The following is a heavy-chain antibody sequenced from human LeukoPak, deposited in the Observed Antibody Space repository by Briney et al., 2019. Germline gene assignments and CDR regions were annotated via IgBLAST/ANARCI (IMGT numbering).Heavy chain of an antibody. CDR1: GIPFSNAW. CDR2: IKSISAGGTT. V-gene: IGHV3-15*01. J-gene: IGHJ4*02. Sequence: PGGSLRLSCAASGIPFSNAWMSWVRQAPGKGLEWVGRIKSISAGGTTDYAAPVKGRFTISRDDSKNTLYLQMNSLKTEDTAVCYCSTDSLYYYDSSAYYALFDYWGQGTLVTVSS. D-gene: IGHD3-22*01. CDR3: STDSLYYYDSSAYYALFDY.